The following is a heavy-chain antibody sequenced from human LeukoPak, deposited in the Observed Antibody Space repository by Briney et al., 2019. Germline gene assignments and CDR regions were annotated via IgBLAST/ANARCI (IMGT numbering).Heavy chain of an antibody. CDR3: ARGPSSGWYKSYMDV. J-gene: IGHJ6*03. D-gene: IGHD6-19*01. V-gene: IGHV4-59*01. Sequence: PSQTLSLTCTVSGGSISSYYWSWIRQPPGKGLEWIGYIYYSGSTNYNPSLKSRVTISVDTSKNQFSLKLSSVTAADTAVYYCARGPSSGWYKSYMDVWGKGTTVTISS. CDR1: GGSISSYY. CDR2: IYYSGST.